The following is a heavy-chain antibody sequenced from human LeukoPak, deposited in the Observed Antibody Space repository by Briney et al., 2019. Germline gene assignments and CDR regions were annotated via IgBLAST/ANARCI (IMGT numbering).Heavy chain of an antibody. Sequence: ASVKVSCKASGYTFTSYDINWVRQATGQGLEWMGWMNTNSGNTGYAQKFQGRVTITRNTSISTAYMELSSLRSEDTAVYYCARGGYDFWSGYSRFGALYYMDVWGKGTTVTVSS. CDR2: MNTNSGNT. CDR3: ARGGYDFWSGYSRFGALYYMDV. V-gene: IGHV1-8*03. CDR1: GYTFTSYD. D-gene: IGHD3-3*01. J-gene: IGHJ6*03.